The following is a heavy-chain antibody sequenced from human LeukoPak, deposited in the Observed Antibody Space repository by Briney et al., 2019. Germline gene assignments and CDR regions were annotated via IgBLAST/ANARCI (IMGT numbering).Heavy chain of an antibody. CDR1: GYTFTGYY. CDR3: ASEGVGATTLALDY. CDR2: INPNSGGT. D-gene: IGHD1-26*01. J-gene: IGHJ4*02. V-gene: IGHV1-2*04. Sequence: ASVKVSCKASGYTFTGYYMHWVRQAPGQGLEWMGWINPNSGGTKYAQKFQGWVTMTRDTSISTAYMELSRLRSDDTAVYYCASEGVGATTLALDYWGQGTLVTVSS.